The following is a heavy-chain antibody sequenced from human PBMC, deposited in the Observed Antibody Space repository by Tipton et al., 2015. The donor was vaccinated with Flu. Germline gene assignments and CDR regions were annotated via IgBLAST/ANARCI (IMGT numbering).Heavy chain of an antibody. CDR1: GGSISSYY. V-gene: IGHV4-59*01. Sequence: TLSLTCTVSGGSISSYYWSWIRQPPGKALEWIGYIYYSGNTIYNPSLKSRVTISVDTSKTQFSLKLRSVTAADTAVYYCARYTTNFDYWGQGSLVTVSS. CDR2: IYYSGNT. D-gene: IGHD1-1*01. J-gene: IGHJ4*02. CDR3: ARYTTNFDY.